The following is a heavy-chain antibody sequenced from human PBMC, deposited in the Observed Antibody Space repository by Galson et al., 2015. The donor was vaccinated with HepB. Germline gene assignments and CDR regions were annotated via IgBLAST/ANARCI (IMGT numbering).Heavy chain of an antibody. CDR1: GFSLSTSGVG. J-gene: IGHJ4*02. CDR2: IYWDDDK. CDR3: AHRRDSGYYFDY. Sequence: PALVKPTQPLTLTCTFSGFSLSTSGVGVGWIRQPPGKALEWLALIYWDDDKRYSPSLTSRLTITKDTSKNQVVLTMANMDPVDTATYYCAHRRDSGYYFDYWGQGTLVTVSS. V-gene: IGHV2-5*02. D-gene: IGHD6-25*01.